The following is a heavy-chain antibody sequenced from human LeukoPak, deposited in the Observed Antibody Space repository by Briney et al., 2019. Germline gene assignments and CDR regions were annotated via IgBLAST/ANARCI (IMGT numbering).Heavy chain of an antibody. J-gene: IGHJ5*02. CDR1: GFTFSSYA. D-gene: IGHD2-2*02. CDR3: AKDQFPEYQLLNRLGFDP. Sequence: GGSLRLSCAASGFTFSSYAMSWVRQAPGKGLEWVSGISGSGGSTYYADSVKGRFTISRDNSKNTLYLQMNSLRAEDTAVYYCAKDQFPEYQLLNRLGFDPWGQGTLVTVSS. V-gene: IGHV3-23*01. CDR2: ISGSGGST.